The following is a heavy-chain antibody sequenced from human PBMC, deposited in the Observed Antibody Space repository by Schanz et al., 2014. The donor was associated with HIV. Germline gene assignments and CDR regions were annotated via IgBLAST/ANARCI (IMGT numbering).Heavy chain of an antibody. Sequence: EVQLLESGGGLVQPGGSPRLSCTTSGFTFSDYAMSWVRQAPGKGLEWVSAIVSSGGDTYYADFVEGRFTISRDNSKNTLYLQMHSLRAEDTAVYYCARPDYDFWVDVWGQGTTVIVSS. CDR2: IVSSGGDT. D-gene: IGHD3-3*01. CDR3: ARPDYDFWVDV. CDR1: GFTFSDYA. V-gene: IGHV3-23*01. J-gene: IGHJ6*02.